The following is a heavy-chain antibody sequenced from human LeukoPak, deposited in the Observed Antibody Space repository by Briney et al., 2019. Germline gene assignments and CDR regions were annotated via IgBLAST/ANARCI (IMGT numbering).Heavy chain of an antibody. J-gene: IGHJ3*02. D-gene: IGHD5-12*01. Sequence: ASVKVSCKASGYTFTYHAMNWVRQAPGQGLEWMGWISAYNGNTNYAQKLQGRVTMTTDTSTSTAYMELRSLRSDDTAVYYCARIVATITGDAFDIWGQGTMVTVSS. CDR2: ISAYNGNT. CDR3: ARIVATITGDAFDI. CDR1: GYTFTYHA. V-gene: IGHV1-18*01.